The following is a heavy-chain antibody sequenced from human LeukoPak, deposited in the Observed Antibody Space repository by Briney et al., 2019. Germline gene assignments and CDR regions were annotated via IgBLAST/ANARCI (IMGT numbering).Heavy chain of an antibody. V-gene: IGHV4-59*11. CDR2: IYYTGTT. Sequence: SETLSLTCTVSGGSFSSHYWSWLRQSPERGLEWIGFIYYTGTTRYNPSLRGRVTMSVHSSRNHFSLKLTSMTAADTALYYCARLLNNDNAGDPDTFDMWGQGTMVTVSS. CDR3: ARLLNNDNAGDPDTFDM. D-gene: IGHD2-21*02. J-gene: IGHJ3*02. CDR1: GGSFSSHY.